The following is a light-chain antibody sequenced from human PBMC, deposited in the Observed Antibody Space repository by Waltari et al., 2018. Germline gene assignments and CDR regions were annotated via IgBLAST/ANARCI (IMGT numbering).Light chain of an antibody. CDR3: QQSYSNSRT. Sequence: DIQMTQSPSPLSASVGDRVTISCRTSQTISTYLTWYQQKPGKAPKLLIYAASTLETGVPSRFSGSGSGTDFTLTINSLHPEDFATYYCQQSYSNSRTFGQGTKVEIK. V-gene: IGKV1-39*01. CDR2: AAS. CDR1: QTISTY. J-gene: IGKJ1*01.